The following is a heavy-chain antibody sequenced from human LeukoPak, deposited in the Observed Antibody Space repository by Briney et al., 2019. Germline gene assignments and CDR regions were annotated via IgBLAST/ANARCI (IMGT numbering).Heavy chain of an antibody. Sequence: SVKVSCKASGGTFSSYAISWVRQAPGQGLEWMGGIIPIFATANYARKFQGRVTITTDESTRTAYMELSSLRSEDTAVYYCARGYCSSTSCYTMDHWFDPWGQGTLVTVSS. D-gene: IGHD2-2*02. V-gene: IGHV1-69*05. CDR2: IIPIFATA. CDR3: ARGYCSSTSCYTMDHWFDP. CDR1: GGTFSSYA. J-gene: IGHJ5*02.